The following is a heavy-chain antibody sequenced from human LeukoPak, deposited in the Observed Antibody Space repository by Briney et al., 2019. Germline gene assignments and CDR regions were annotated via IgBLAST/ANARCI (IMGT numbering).Heavy chain of an antibody. D-gene: IGHD3-10*01. CDR2: IYYTGNT. J-gene: IGHJ4*02. CDR3: ARFRGVIGGYFDS. Sequence: PSETLSLTCTVSGVSISSYYWSWIRQPPGKGLEWIAFIYYTGNTNYNPSLKSRVTISLDTSKSQFSLKLSSVTAADTAVYYCARFRGVIGGYFDSWGQGALVAVSS. V-gene: IGHV4-59*01. CDR1: GVSISSYY.